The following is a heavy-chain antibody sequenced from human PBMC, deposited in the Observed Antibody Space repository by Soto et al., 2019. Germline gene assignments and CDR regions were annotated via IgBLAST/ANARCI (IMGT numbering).Heavy chain of an antibody. V-gene: IGHV3-30*18. CDR2: ISYDGSNK. CDR1: GFTFSSYG. CDR3: AKDSSGWYGIDY. D-gene: IGHD6-19*01. Sequence: QVQLVESGGGVVQPGRSLRLSCAASGFTFSSYGMHWVRQAPGKGLEWVAVISYDGSNKYYADSVKGRFTISRDNSKNTLYLQMNSLRAEDTAVYYCAKDSSGWYGIDYWGQGTLVTVSS. J-gene: IGHJ4*02.